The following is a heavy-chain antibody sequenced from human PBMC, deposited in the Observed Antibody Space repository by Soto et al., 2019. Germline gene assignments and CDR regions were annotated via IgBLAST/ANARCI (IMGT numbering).Heavy chain of an antibody. Sequence: GASVKVSCKASGYTFTSYAMHWVRQAPGQRLEWMGWINAGNGNTKYSQKFQGRVTITRDTSASTAYMELSSLRSEDTAVYYCARGFAPDYYDSSGYEAFDIWGQGTMVTVSS. CDR2: INAGNGNT. CDR3: ARGFAPDYYDSSGYEAFDI. CDR1: GYTFTSYA. J-gene: IGHJ3*02. V-gene: IGHV1-3*01. D-gene: IGHD3-22*01.